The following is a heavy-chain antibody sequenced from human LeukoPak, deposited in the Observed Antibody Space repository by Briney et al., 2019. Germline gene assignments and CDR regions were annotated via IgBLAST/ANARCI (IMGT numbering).Heavy chain of an antibody. Sequence: PSETLSLTCTVSGGSISSSSYYWGWIRQPPGKGLECIGSIYYSGSTNYNPSLKSRVTMFEDKSKNQFSLRLYSVTVADTAVYYCARHFAYSSSSYFDYWGQGSLVTVS. D-gene: IGHD6-6*01. CDR3: ARHFAYSSSSYFDY. CDR1: GGSISSSSYY. V-gene: IGHV4-39*01. CDR2: IYYSGST. J-gene: IGHJ4*02.